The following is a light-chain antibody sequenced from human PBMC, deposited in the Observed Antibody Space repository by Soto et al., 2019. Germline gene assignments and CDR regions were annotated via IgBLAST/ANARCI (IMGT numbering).Light chain of an antibody. Sequence: DIQMTQSPSSVSASVGDRVTITCRATQGISNWLAWYQQIPGQAPKLLIYAATSLQDGVPLRFSGSGSGADFTLTISALQPEDFATYYCQQANSLPLTFGGGTKVEIK. J-gene: IGKJ4*01. CDR2: AAT. V-gene: IGKV1-12*01. CDR3: QQANSLPLT. CDR1: QGISNW.